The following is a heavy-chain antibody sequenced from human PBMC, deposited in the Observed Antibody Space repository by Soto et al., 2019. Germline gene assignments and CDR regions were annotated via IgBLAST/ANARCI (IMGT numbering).Heavy chain of an antibody. V-gene: IGHV4-30-4*01. CDR3: ARDSRTPSGGMDV. J-gene: IGHJ6*02. CDR2: IYYSAST. Sequence: SETLSLTCTVAGGSISSGDYHWTWIRQFPGKGLEWIGAIYYSASTYYNPSLLSRLTISVDTSKNKFSLKLTSVTAADTAVYYCARDSRTPSGGMDVWGQGTTVTVSS. CDR1: GGSISSGDYH.